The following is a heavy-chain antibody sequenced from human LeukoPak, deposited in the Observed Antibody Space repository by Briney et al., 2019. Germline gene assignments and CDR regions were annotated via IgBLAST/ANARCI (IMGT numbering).Heavy chain of an antibody. J-gene: IGHJ4*02. D-gene: IGHD3-22*01. CDR3: ARVTIRDSSGYYFVGSLEPDY. V-gene: IGHV3-48*03. Sequence: QSGGSLRLSCAASGFTFSSYEMNWVRQAPGKGLEWVSYISSSGSTIYYADSVKGRFTISRDNAKNSLYLQMNSLRAEDTAVYYCARVTIRDSSGYYFVGSLEPDYWGQGTLVTVSS. CDR2: ISSSGSTI. CDR1: GFTFSSYE.